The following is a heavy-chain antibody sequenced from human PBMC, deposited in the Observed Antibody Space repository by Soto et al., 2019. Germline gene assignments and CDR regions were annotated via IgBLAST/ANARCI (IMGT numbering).Heavy chain of an antibody. V-gene: IGHV4-39*01. J-gene: IGHJ6*03. D-gene: IGHD2-15*01. CDR3: ARSRIVVVVAATPGGLGYYMDV. Sequence: SATLSLTCTVTCYSISSTSYYWGRIRQPPGKGVEWIGSIYYSGSTYYNPSLKSRVTISVDTSKNQFSLKLSSVTAADTAVYYCARSRIVVVVAATPGGLGYYMDVWGKGTTVT. CDR1: CYSISSTSYY. CDR2: IYYSGST.